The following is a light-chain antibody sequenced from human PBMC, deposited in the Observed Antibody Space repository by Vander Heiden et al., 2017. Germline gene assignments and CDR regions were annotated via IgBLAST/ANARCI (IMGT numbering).Light chain of an antibody. CDR2: EDT. V-gene: IGLV3-10*01. Sequence: SYELTQPPSVSVCPGRTARNTCSGDALPQKFAYWYQQKSGQAPVLVIFEDTKRPSGSPKRFSGSSSGTVATLTISGAQVEDEADYYCYSTDSSGNQGVFGGGTKVTVL. CDR3: YSTDSSGNQGV. J-gene: IGLJ3*02. CDR1: ALPQKF.